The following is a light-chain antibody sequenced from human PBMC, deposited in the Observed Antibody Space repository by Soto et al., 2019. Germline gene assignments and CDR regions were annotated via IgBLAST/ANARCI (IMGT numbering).Light chain of an antibody. CDR2: AAS. CDR1: RDISDD. CDR3: LQNFDYPRT. V-gene: IGKV1-6*02. J-gene: IGKJ1*01. Sequence: AIKLTQSPTSLSASVGDRVTITCRASRDISDDLGWYQHKPGRATKLLISAASRLQGGVPSRFSGSGSGAEFTLTIASLQPEDCAIYYCLQNFDYPRTFGQGTKVDIK.